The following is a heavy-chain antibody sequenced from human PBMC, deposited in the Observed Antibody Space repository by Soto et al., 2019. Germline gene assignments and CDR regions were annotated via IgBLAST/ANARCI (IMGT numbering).Heavy chain of an antibody. CDR1: GFSFSSFA. V-gene: IGHV3-23*01. D-gene: IGHD4-17*01. CDR2: IGGSGIIT. CDR3: AKEPNGDYVGAFDA. Sequence: GGSLRLSCRASGFSFSSFAMTWVRQAPGKGLEWVSSIGGSGIITYYTDSVKGRFTISRDNSGNTLFLHMNSLRADDTAVYYCAKEPNGDYVGAFDAWGQGTLVTVSS. J-gene: IGHJ5*02.